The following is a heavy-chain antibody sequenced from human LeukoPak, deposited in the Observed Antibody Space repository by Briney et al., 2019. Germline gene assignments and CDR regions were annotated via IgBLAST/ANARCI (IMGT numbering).Heavy chain of an antibody. J-gene: IGHJ2*01. CDR2: ISVSPGNT. V-gene: IGHV3-23*01. Sequence: PGGSLRLSCAASGFTDSSNYMSWVRQAPGKGLEWVSVISVSPGNTYFADSVRGRFTISRDNSKNTVYLQMNSPRAEDTAIYYCAKIWRPRDGYNLAKILTYFDLWGRGTLVTVSS. CDR1: GFTDSSNY. D-gene: IGHD5-24*01. CDR3: AKIWRPRDGYNLAKILTYFDL.